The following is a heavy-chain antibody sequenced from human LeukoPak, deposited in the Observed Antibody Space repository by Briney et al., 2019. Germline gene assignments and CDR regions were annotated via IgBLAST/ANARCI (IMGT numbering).Heavy chain of an antibody. CDR2: IYYSGST. J-gene: IGHJ4*02. CDR3: ARGPVYGDYSDY. CDR1: GGSISSSSYY. D-gene: IGHD4-17*01. V-gene: IGHV4-39*01. Sequence: PSETLSLTCTVSGGSISSSSYYWGWIRQPPGKGLEWIGSIYYSGSTYYNPSLKSRVTISVDTSKNQFSLKLSSVTAADTAVYYCARGPVYGDYSDYWGQGTLVTVSS.